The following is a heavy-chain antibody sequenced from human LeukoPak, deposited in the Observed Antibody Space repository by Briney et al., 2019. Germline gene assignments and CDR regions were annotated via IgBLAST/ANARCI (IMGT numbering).Heavy chain of an antibody. J-gene: IGHJ5*02. CDR2: IYYSGST. CDR3: ARLNKPGWFDP. V-gene: IGHV4-39*01. D-gene: IGHD1-14*01. Sequence: GSLRLSCAASGFTFSSYGMSWVRQPPGKGLEWIGNIYYSGSTYYNPSLKSRLTISVDTSKNQFSLKLTSVTAADTAVYYCARLNKPGWFDPWGQGTLVTVSS. CDR1: GFTFSSYG.